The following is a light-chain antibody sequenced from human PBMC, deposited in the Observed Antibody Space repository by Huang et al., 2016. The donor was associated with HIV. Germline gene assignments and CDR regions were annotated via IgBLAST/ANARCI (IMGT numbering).Light chain of an antibody. CDR2: DAP. Sequence: EIVLTQSPATLSFFPGQRVSLSCRASQNINTHLAWYQQRPGQPPRLLLYDAPSRVPGVAARFSGSGSGTDFTLTISSLESEDFATYYCQQRVNGLTFGGGTKV. V-gene: IGKV3-11*01. CDR1: QNINTH. CDR3: QQRVNGLT. J-gene: IGKJ4*01.